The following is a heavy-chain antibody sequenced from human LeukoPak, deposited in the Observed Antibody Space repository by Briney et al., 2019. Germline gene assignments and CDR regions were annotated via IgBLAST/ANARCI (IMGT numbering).Heavy chain of an antibody. CDR2: ISSSGGTK. V-gene: IGHV3-23*01. CDR3: AFSRWELNYVNAS. Sequence: GGSLRLSCAASGFTFSSYDMNWVRQAPGKGLEWVSGISSSGGTKYYADSVRGRFTINRDNSKDTLFLQMNILRADDSAIYYCAFSRWELNYVNASGGQGTLVTVSP. J-gene: IGHJ4*02. D-gene: IGHD3-10*02. CDR1: GFTFSSYD.